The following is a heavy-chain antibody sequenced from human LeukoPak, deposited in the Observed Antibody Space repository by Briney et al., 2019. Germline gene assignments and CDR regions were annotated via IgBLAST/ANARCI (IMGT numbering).Heavy chain of an antibody. J-gene: IGHJ3*01. CDR3: TRKDIVDALDL. CDR1: GLSFSSYE. D-gene: IGHD5-12*01. V-gene: IGHV3-48*03. CDR2: ISGSGSDI. Sequence: PEGSLRVSCAASGLSFSSYEMTWVGQAPSQWLQWLSYISGSGSDIFYADSVRGRFTISRDNAKSSLFLQMNSLRAEDTAVYYCTRKDIVDALDLWGQGTLLTVSS.